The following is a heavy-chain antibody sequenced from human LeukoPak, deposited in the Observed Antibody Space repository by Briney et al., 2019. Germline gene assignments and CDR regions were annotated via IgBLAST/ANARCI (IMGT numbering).Heavy chain of an antibody. D-gene: IGHD2-2*01. CDR1: GFTFNTYA. CDR2: ISASGGTT. Sequence: GGSLRLSCAAPGFTFNTYAMSWVRQAPGKGLEWVSAISASGGTTYYADSVKGRFTISRDNSENTLFLQMNSLRAEDTAVYYCAKEPREYCSSTSCPNWFDSWGQGTLVTVSS. CDR3: AKEPREYCSSTSCPNWFDS. J-gene: IGHJ5*01. V-gene: IGHV3-23*01.